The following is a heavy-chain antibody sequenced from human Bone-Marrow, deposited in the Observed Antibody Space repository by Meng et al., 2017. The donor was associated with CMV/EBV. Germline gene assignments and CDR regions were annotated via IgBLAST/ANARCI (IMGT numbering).Heavy chain of an antibody. CDR3: ARGIYMYSSSPTYYYGMDV. Sequence: GGSLRLSCAASGFTVSSNEMSWVRQAPGKGLEWVSCISGGSTYYADSVKGRFTISRDNSKNTLYLQMNSLRAEDTAVYYCARGIYMYSSSPTYYYGMDVWGQGTTVTVSS. J-gene: IGHJ6*02. V-gene: IGHV3-38-3*01. CDR2: ISGGST. CDR1: GFTVSSNE. D-gene: IGHD6-6*01.